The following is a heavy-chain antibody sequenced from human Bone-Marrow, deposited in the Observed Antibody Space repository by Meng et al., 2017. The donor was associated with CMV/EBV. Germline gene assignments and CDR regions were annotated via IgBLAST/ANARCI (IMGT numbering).Heavy chain of an antibody. Sequence: GTFSSDAISWVRQAPGQGLEWMGGIIPIFGTANYAQKFQGRVTITADESTSTAYMELSSLRSEDTAVYYCARGRQTTGTRYYGMDVWGQGTTVTVSS. CDR3: ARGRQTTGTRYYGMDV. J-gene: IGHJ6*02. CDR1: GTFSSDA. CDR2: IIPIFGTA. V-gene: IGHV1-69*01. D-gene: IGHD4-17*01.